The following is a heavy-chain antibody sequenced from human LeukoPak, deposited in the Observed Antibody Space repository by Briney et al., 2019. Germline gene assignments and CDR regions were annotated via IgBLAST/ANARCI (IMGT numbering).Heavy chain of an antibody. V-gene: IGHV3-7*03. D-gene: IGHD6-6*01. J-gene: IGHJ4*02. CDR2: IKQDGSEK. Sequence: GGSLRLSFAASGFTFSSYWMSWVRQAPGKGLEWVANIKQDGSEKYYVDSVKGRFTISRDNAKNSLYLQMNSLRADDTAVYYCARDPSRRLSDYWGQGTLVTVSS. CDR1: GFTFSSYW. CDR3: ARDPSRRLSDY.